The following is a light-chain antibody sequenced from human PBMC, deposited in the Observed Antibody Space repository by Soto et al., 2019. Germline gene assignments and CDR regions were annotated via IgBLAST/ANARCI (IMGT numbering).Light chain of an antibody. CDR3: ASYTRSSTHV. J-gene: IGLJ1*01. CDR1: SSDVAAYNY. CDR2: EVS. Sequence: QSALTQPASVSGSPGQSITISCTGTSSDVAAYNYVSWYQQHPGKAPKLIISEVSNWPSRISDRFSGSKSGNTASLTISGLQAEDEADYYCASYTRSSTHVFGTGTKLTVL. V-gene: IGLV2-14*01.